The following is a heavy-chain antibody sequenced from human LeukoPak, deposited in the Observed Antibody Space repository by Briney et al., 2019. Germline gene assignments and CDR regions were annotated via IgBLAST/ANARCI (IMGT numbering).Heavy chain of an antibody. V-gene: IGHV1-18*01. Sequence: ASVKVSCKASGYTFTSYGISWVRQAPGQGLEWMGWISAYNGNTNYAQKLQGRVTMTTDTSTSTAYMELRSLRSDDTAVYYCARVSGVIAAAGTFDYWGQGTLVTVSS. CDR3: ARVSGVIAAAGTFDY. CDR2: ISAYNGNT. D-gene: IGHD6-13*01. CDR1: GYTFTSYG. J-gene: IGHJ4*02.